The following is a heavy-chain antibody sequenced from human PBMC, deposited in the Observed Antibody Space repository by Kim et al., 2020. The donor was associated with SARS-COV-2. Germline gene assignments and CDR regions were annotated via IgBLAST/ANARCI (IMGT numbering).Heavy chain of an antibody. J-gene: IGHJ2*01. V-gene: IGHV4-39*01. D-gene: IGHD5-12*01. Sequence: LKSRVTISVDTSENQFSLKLSSVTAADTAVYYCARPSGYGGTPTDWYFDLWGRGTLVTVSS. CDR3: ARPSGYGGTPTDWYFDL.